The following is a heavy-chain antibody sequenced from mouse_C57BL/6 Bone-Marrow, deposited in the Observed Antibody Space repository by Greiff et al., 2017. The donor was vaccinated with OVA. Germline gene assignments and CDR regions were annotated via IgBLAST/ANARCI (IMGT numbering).Heavy chain of an antibody. CDR1: GYAFSSSW. CDR2: IYPGDGDT. Sequence: VHLVESGPELVKPGASVKISCKASGYAFSSSWMNWVKQRPGKGLEWIGRIYPGDGDTNYNGKFKGKATLTADKSSSTAYMQLSSLTSEDSAVYFCARSRIYYDYDGVDYWGQGTTLTVSS. J-gene: IGHJ2*01. CDR3: ARSRIYYDYDGVDY. V-gene: IGHV1-82*01. D-gene: IGHD2-4*01.